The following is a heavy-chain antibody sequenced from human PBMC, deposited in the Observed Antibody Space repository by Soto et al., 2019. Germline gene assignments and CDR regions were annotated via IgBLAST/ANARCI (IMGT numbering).Heavy chain of an antibody. CDR3: ARAGCSSNSCLNWFDP. J-gene: IGHJ5*02. CDR1: GYSISSGYY. V-gene: IGHV4-38-2*01. CDR2: IYHSGST. D-gene: IGHD2-2*01. Sequence: SETLSLTCAVSGYSISSGYYWGWIRQPPGKGLEWIGSIYHSGSTYYNPSPKSRVTISVDTSKNQFSLKLSSVTAADTAVYYCARAGCSSNSCLNWFDPWGQGTLVTVSS.